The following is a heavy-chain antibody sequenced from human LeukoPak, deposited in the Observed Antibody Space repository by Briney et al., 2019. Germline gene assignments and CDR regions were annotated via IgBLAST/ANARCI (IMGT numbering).Heavy chain of an antibody. D-gene: IGHD1-26*01. CDR3: ARDRIKSGSYYFDY. V-gene: IGHV3-48*01. CDR1: AFTFSDYS. Sequence: GGSLRLSCAASAFTFSDYSMNWVRQAPGKGLERISYISGRSSTIYYADSVKGRFTISRDNAKNSMYLQMNSLRAEDTAVYYCARDRIKSGSYYFDYWGQGTLVTVSS. CDR2: ISGRSSTI. J-gene: IGHJ4*02.